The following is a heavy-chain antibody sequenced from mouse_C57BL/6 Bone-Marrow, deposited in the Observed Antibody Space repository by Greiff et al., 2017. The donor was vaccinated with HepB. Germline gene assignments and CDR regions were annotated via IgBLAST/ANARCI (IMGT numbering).Heavy chain of an antibody. Sequence: VQLQQSGPELVKPGASVKISCKASGYTFTDYYMNWVKQSHGKSLEWIGDINPNNGGTSYNQKFKGKATLTVDKSSSTAYMELRSLTSEDSAVYYCARSGKITTVVATGAMDYWGQGTSVTVSS. CDR3: ARSGKITTVVATGAMDY. V-gene: IGHV1-26*01. CDR1: GYTFTDYY. D-gene: IGHD1-1*01. J-gene: IGHJ4*01. CDR2: INPNNGGT.